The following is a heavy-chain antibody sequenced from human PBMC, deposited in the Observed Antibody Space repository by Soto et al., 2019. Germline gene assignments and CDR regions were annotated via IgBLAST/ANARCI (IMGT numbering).Heavy chain of an antibody. V-gene: IGHV4-4*02. CDR1: GGSISSSNW. CDR3: ARVGYTSGHYFDY. J-gene: IGHJ4*02. CDR2: IYHSGST. Sequence: SETLSLTCAVSGGSISSSNWWSWVRQPPGKGLGWIGEIYHSGSTYYNMSLKSRVTISVDKSNNQFSLKLTSMTAADSAVYYCARVGYTSGHYFDYWGQGTLVTVSS. D-gene: IGHD5-18*01.